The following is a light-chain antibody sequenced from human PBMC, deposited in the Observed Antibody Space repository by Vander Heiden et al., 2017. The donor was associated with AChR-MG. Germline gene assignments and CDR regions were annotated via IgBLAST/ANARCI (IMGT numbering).Light chain of an antibody. CDR1: QSVSSY. V-gene: IGKV3-11*01. J-gene: IGKJ2*01. Sequence: EIVLTQSTATLSLSPGERPTLSGRASQSVSSYLAWYQRKPGQAPRLLIYDASNRATGIPARFSGSGSGTDFTLTISSLEPEDFAVYYCQQRSNWPPYTFGQGTKLEIK. CDR2: DAS. CDR3: QQRSNWPPYT.